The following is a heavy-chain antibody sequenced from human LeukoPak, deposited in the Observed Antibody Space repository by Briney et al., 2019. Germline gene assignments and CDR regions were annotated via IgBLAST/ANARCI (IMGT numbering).Heavy chain of an antibody. CDR3: ARDQVECTGGTCQSRVGFDF. J-gene: IGHJ4*02. CDR1: GDSISNGVKY. CDR2: IYHSGRS. Sequence: SSETLSLTCTVSGDSISNGVKYWSWIRQHPGRGLEWIGYIYHSGRSYYNPSLKSRITMSVDTSKNQFSLNLSSVTAADTAVYYCARDQVECTGGTCQSRVGFDFWGQGTLVTVSS. D-gene: IGHD2-8*02. V-gene: IGHV4-31*03.